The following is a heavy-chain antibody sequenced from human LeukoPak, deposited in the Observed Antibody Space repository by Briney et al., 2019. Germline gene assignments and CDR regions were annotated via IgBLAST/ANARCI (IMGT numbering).Heavy chain of an antibody. J-gene: IGHJ5*02. V-gene: IGHV4-38-2*02. CDR2: IYYSGST. Sequence: SETLSLTCTVSGYSISSGYYWGWIRQPPGKGLEWIGSIYYSGSTYYNPSLKSRVTISVDTSKNQFSLKLSSVTAADTAVYYCARTGEYYYGPCPWGQGTLVTVSS. CDR1: GYSISSGYY. CDR3: ARTGEYYYGPCP. D-gene: IGHD3-10*01.